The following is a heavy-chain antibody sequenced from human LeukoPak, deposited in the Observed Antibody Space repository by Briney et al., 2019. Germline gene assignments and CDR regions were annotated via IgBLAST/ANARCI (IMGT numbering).Heavy chain of an antibody. CDR3: AKTKGGTPIVRGVLGYFDY. CDR1: GLALSSDG. J-gene: IGHJ4*02. CDR2: ISYDGSNK. V-gene: IGHV3-30*18. D-gene: IGHD3-10*01. Sequence: QAGGSLRLSFEASGLALSSDGMECSRRSPGNGLKKMAVISYDGSNKYYADSVKGRFTISRDNSKNTLFLQMNSLRAEDTAVYYCAKTKGGTPIVRGVLGYFDYWSQGTLVTVSS.